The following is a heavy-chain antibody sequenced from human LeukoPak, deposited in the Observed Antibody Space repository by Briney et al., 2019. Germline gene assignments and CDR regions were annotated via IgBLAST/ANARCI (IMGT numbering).Heavy chain of an antibody. CDR2: IIPIFGTA. D-gene: IGHD2-2*02. CDR3: ARRTGCSSTSCYTDCYFDL. Sequence: GASVKVSCKASGGTFSSYAISWVRQAPGQGLEWMGGIIPIFGTANYAQKFQGRVTITTDESTSTAYMKLSSLRSEDTAVYYCARRTGCSSTSCYTDCYFDLWGRGTLVTVSS. CDR1: GGTFSSYA. V-gene: IGHV1-69*05. J-gene: IGHJ2*01.